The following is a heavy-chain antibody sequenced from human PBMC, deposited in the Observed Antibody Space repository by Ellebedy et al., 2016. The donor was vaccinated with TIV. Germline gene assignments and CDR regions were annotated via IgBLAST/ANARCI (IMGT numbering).Heavy chain of an antibody. V-gene: IGHV4/OR15-8*02. CDR1: GGSISSSNW. J-gene: IGHJ4*02. Sequence: MPSKTLSLTCTVSGGSISSSNWWNWVRQPPGKGLEWIGEIYHSGSTNYHPSLKSRVTMSIDNSKNQFSLKLSSVTAADTAVYYCARAKGHYSGSAFDYWGQGTLATVSS. D-gene: IGHD1-26*01. CDR2: IYHSGST. CDR3: ARAKGHYSGSAFDY.